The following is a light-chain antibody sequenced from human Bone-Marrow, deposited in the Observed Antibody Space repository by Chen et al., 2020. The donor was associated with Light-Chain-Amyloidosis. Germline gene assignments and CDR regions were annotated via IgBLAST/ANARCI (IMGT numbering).Light chain of an antibody. CDR1: NIGSTS. CDR2: DYS. CDR3: QVWDRSSDRPV. Sequence: SYVLTQPSSVSVAPGQTATIACGGNNIGSTSVHWYQQTPGQAPLLVVYDYSDRPSGIPERVSGSNAGNTATLTISGVEAGDEADYYCQVWDRSSDRPVFGGGTKLTVL. V-gene: IGLV3-21*02. J-gene: IGLJ3*02.